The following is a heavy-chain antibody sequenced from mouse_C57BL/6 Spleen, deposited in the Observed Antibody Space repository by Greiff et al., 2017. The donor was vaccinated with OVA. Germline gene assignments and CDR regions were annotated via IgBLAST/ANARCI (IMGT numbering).Heavy chain of an antibody. J-gene: IGHJ4*01. V-gene: IGHV1-52*01. CDR3: ARGITTVVGAMDY. Sequence: VQLQQPGAELVRPGSSVKLSCKASGYTFTSYWMHWVKQRPIQGLEWIGNIDPSDSETHYNQKFKDKATLTVDKSSSTAYMQLSSLTSEDSAVDYCARGITTVVGAMDYWGQGTSVTVSS. CDR1: GYTFTSYW. D-gene: IGHD1-1*01. CDR2: IDPSDSET.